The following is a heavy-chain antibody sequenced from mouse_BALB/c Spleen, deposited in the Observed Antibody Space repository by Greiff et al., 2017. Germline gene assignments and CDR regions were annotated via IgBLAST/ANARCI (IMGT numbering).Heavy chain of an antibody. D-gene: IGHD3-3*01. V-gene: IGHV3-6*02. CDR1: GYSITSGYY. J-gene: IGHJ1*01. CDR3: AREAGGYFDV. CDR2: ISYDGSN. Sequence: LQESGPGLVKPSQSLSLTCSVTGYSITSGYYWNWIRQFPGNKLEWMGYISYDGSNNYNPSLKNRISITRDTSKNQFFLKLNSVTTEDTATYYCAREAGGYFDVWGAGTTVTVSS.